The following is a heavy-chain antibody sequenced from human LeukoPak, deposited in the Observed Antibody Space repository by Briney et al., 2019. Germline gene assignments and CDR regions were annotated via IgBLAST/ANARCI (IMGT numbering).Heavy chain of an antibody. CDR1: GGTFSSYA. V-gene: IGHV1-69*01. CDR2: IIPIFGTA. J-gene: IGHJ5*02. Sequence: SVKVSCKASGGTFSSYAISWVRQAPGQGLEWMGGIIPIFGTANYAQKFQGRVTITADESTSTAYMELSSLRSEDTAVYYCARGPMGYSDDNWFDPWGQGTLVTVSS. D-gene: IGHD6-13*01. CDR3: ARGPMGYSDDNWFDP.